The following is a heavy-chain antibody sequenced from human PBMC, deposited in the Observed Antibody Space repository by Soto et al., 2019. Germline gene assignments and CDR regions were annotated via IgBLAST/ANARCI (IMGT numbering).Heavy chain of an antibody. Sequence: SETLSLTCNVSGDSISNYYWSWIRQSAGKGLEWIGRIHTSGSSNYNPSLKSRVTMSMDTSKNQFSLKLSSVTAADTAVYYCVREKWELLCYRFDSWGQGILVTVSS. V-gene: IGHV4-4*07. CDR1: GDSISNYY. CDR3: VREKWELLCYRFDS. J-gene: IGHJ4*02. D-gene: IGHD3-10*01. CDR2: IHTSGSS.